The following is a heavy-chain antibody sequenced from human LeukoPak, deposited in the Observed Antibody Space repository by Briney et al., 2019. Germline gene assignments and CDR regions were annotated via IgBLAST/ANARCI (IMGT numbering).Heavy chain of an antibody. CDR1: AVTFTFSASG. D-gene: IGHD2-15*01. Sequence: GGSLRLSCAASAVTFTFSASGMHWVRQAPGKGLEWVAFIQFDDREKYYADSVKGRCTISRDNSKNTLYLQMNSLRAEDTAVFYCAKEPRDCTGGTCFSVGGYYFDSWGQGNLVTVSS. V-gene: IGHV3-30*02. J-gene: IGHJ4*02. CDR2: IQFDDREK. CDR3: AKEPRDCTGGTCFSVGGYYFDS.